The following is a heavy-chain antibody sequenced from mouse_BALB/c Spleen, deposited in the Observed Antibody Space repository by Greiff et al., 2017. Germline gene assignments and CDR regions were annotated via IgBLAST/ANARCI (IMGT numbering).Heavy chain of an antibody. CDR1: GYTFTDYN. V-gene: IGHV1-18*01. Sequence: VQLQQSGPELVKPGASVKIPCKASGYTFTDYNMDWVKQSHGKSLEWIGDINPNNGGTIYNQKFKGKATLTVDKSSSTAYMELRSLTSEDTAVYYRARSGGNYPAWFAYWGQGTLVTVSA. CDR3: ARSGGNYPAWFAY. CDR2: INPNNGGT. D-gene: IGHD2-1*01. J-gene: IGHJ3*01.